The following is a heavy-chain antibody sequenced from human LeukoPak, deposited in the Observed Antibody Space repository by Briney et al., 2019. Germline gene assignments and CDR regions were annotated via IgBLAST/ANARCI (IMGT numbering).Heavy chain of an antibody. CDR3: ARSNIYSSNWKFDY. J-gene: IGHJ4*02. CDR1: GGSISSYY. V-gene: IGHV4-59*08. Sequence: SETLSLTCSVSGGSISSYYWSWIRHPPEKGLEWIGYIYHSGSTNYNPSLRSRVTISVDTSKNQFSLKLSCATAADTAVYYCARSNIYSSNWKFDYWGQGTLVAVSS. D-gene: IGHD6-13*01. CDR2: IYHSGST.